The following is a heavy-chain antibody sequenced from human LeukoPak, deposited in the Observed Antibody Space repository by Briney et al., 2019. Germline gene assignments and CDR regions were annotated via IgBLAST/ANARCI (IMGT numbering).Heavy chain of an antibody. Sequence: PSETLSLTCAVYGGSISGYYWSWIRQPPGKGLEWIGEINHSGSTNYNPSLKSRVTISVDTSKNQFSLKLSSVTAADTAVYYCARDRDSGLHDYWGQGTLVTVSS. CDR3: ARDRDSGLHDY. CDR2: INHSGST. D-gene: IGHD1-26*01. V-gene: IGHV4-34*01. J-gene: IGHJ4*02. CDR1: GGSISGYY.